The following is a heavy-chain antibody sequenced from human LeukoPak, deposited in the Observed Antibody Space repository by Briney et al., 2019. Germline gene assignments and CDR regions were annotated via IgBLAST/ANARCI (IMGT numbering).Heavy chain of an antibody. Sequence: GGSLRLSCAASGFTFSSYAMSWVRQAPGQGLEWVSAISGSGGSTYYADSVKGRFTISRDNSKNTLYLQMNSLRAEDTAVCYCAKGDQYYYGSGSYSDWFDPWGQGTLVTVSP. CDR2: ISGSGGST. J-gene: IGHJ5*02. D-gene: IGHD3-10*01. CDR1: GFTFSSYA. V-gene: IGHV3-23*01. CDR3: AKGDQYYYGSGSYSDWFDP.